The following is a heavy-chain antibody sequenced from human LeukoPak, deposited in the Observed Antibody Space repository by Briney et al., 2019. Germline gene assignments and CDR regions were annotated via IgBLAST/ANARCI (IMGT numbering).Heavy chain of an antibody. J-gene: IGHJ4*02. Sequence: GASLKISCQGSGYSFSSYWIGWVRPMPGKGLEWMGIIYPGDSDTRYSPSFQGQVTISADKSISTAYLQCSSLKASDTAMYYCARQYIAAAALDYWGQGTLVTVSS. D-gene: IGHD6-13*01. CDR3: ARQYIAAAALDY. CDR1: GYSFSSYW. V-gene: IGHV5-51*01. CDR2: IYPGDSDT.